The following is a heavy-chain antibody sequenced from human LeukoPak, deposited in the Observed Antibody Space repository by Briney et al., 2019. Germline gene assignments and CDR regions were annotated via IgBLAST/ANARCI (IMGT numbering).Heavy chain of an antibody. CDR3: AKDRVPDGRWNFDF. CDR2: ILASGSTT. V-gene: IGHV3-23*01. D-gene: IGHD1-1*01. Sequence: PGGSLRHSCAASGFTFGTYAMNWVRQAPGKGLEWVSGILASGSTTYYADSVKGRFTISRDNSKNTLYLQMNSLRAEDTAIYYCAKDRVPDGRWNFDFWGQGTLVTVSS. CDR1: GFTFGTYA. J-gene: IGHJ4*02.